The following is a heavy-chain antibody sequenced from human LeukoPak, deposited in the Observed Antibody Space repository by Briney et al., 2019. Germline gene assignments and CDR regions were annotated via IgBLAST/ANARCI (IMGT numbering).Heavy chain of an antibody. CDR3: ARLSGQGRGYSYGARPYYYYYYYMDV. D-gene: IGHD5-18*01. CDR2: INHSGTT. V-gene: IGHV4-34*01. Sequence: SETLSRTCAVYGGSFSHYYWSWIRQPPGKGLEWIGEINHSGTTNYNPSLESRVTISVDTSKNQFSLKLSSVTAADTAVYYCARLSGQGRGYSYGARPYYYYYYYMDVWGKGTTVTVSS. J-gene: IGHJ6*03. CDR1: GGSFSHYY.